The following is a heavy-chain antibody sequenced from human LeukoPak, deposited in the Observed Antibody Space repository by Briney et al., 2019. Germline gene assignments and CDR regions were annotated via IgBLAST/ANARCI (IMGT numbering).Heavy chain of an antibody. CDR1: GFTFDDYG. CDR3: ARVGDDTSGYAFDY. Sequence: GGSLRLSCAASGFTFDDYGMSWVRQAPGKGLEWVSGINWNGGSTGYADSVKGRFTISTDNAKNSLYLQMNSLRAEDTALYHCARVGDDTSGYAFDYWGQGTLVTVSS. V-gene: IGHV3-20*01. D-gene: IGHD3-22*01. CDR2: INWNGGST. J-gene: IGHJ4*02.